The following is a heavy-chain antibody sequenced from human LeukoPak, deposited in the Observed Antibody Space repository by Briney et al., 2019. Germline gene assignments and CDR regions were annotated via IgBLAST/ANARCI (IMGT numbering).Heavy chain of an antibody. CDR3: AKSIAAAGIDAFDI. V-gene: IGHV3-30-3*02. CDR1: GFTFSSYA. Sequence: GGSLRLSCAASGFTFSSYAMHWVRQAPGKGLEGVAVISYDGSNKYYADSVKGRFTISRDNSKNTLYLQMNSLRAEDTAVYYCAKSIAAAGIDAFDIWGQGTMVTVSS. J-gene: IGHJ3*02. CDR2: ISYDGSNK. D-gene: IGHD6-13*01.